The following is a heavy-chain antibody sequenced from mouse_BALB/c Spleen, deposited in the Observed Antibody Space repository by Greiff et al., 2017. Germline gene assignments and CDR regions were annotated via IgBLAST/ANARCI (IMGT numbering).Heavy chain of an antibody. Sequence: EVNVVESGGDLVKPGGSLKLSCAASGFTFSSYGMSWVRQTPDKRLEWVATISSGGSYTYYPDSVKGRFTISRDNAKNTLYLQLSSLKSEDTAMYYCAKNEYDGYAMDFWGQGTSVTVSS. V-gene: IGHV5-6*01. CDR2: ISSGGSYT. D-gene: IGHD2-4*01. CDR1: GFTFSSYG. J-gene: IGHJ4*01. CDR3: AKNEYDGYAMDF.